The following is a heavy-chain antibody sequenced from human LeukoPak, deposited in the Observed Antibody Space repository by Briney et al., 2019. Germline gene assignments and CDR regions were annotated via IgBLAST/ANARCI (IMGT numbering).Heavy chain of an antibody. CDR1: RFSFSSYA. CDR3: ANGKSEYSSGWPRGTF. D-gene: IGHD6-19*01. CDR2: LSGSGATT. V-gene: IGHV3-23*01. J-gene: IGHJ4*02. Sequence: GGSLRLSCEVSRFSFSSYAMTWFRQAPGKGLEWVSALSGSGATTYYADSVKGRFTIARDNSKKTLFLQMNSLRAEDTAVYYCANGKSEYSSGWPRGTFWGQGTLVTVSS.